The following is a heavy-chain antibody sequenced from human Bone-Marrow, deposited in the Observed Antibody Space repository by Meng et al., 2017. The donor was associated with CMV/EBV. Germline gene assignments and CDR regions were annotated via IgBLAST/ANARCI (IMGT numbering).Heavy chain of an antibody. Sequence: LSCAASRFTFSSYVIHWVRQAPGKGLEWVAVISYDGSNKYYADSVKGRFTISRDSSKNTLYLQMDSLRPEDTAVYYCARVTGYFDYWGQGTLVTVSS. V-gene: IGHV3-30-3*01. J-gene: IGHJ4*02. CDR2: ISYDGSNK. D-gene: IGHD1-1*01. CDR1: RFTFSSYV. CDR3: ARVTGYFDY.